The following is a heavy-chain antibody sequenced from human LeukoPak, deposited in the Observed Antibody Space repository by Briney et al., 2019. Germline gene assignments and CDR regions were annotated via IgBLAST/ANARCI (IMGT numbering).Heavy chain of an antibody. J-gene: IGHJ3*02. CDR2: MTASGYSA. CDR1: EFAFNKYA. V-gene: IGHV3-23*01. CDR3: ARDQSWAFDI. Sequence: GGSLRLSCEASEFAFNKYAMSWVRQAPGKGLEWVSSMTASGYSAYYADSVRGRFSISRDNSKNTLYLQMNSLTAEDTAVYYCARDQSWAFDIWGQGTMVTVSS.